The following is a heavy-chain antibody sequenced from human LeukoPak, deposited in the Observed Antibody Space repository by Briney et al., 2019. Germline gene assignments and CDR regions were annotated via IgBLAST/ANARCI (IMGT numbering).Heavy chain of an antibody. Sequence: GGSLRLSCAASGFTFSSYSMNWVRQAPGKGLEWVSGLNWNGGNTEYADSVRGRFTISRDNAKKSLFLQMDSLRVEDTALYYCARDTAVGGFYQNTFELWGQGTMVTVSS. CDR2: LNWNGGNT. V-gene: IGHV3-20*04. D-gene: IGHD2-2*01. CDR3: ARDTAVGGFYQNTFEL. CDR1: GFTFSSYS. J-gene: IGHJ3*01.